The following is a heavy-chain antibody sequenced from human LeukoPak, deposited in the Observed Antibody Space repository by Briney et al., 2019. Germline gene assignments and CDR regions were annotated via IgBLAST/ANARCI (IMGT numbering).Heavy chain of an antibody. Sequence: GGSLRLSCAASGFTLSSYTMNWVRQAPGKGLEWVSSISGSSSYIYYADPVKGRFTISRDNAKNSLYLQMNSLRAEDTPVYYCASDKSWGAPYYFDYWGQGTLVTVSS. V-gene: IGHV3-21*01. CDR1: GFTLSSYT. D-gene: IGHD3-16*01. CDR2: ISGSSSYI. CDR3: ASDKSWGAPYYFDY. J-gene: IGHJ4*02.